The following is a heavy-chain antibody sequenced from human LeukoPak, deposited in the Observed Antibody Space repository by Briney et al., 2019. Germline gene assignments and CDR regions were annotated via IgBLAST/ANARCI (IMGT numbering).Heavy chain of an antibody. CDR3: ATGPQTGRHNWFDP. CDR2: VDPEDGET. V-gene: IGHV1-69-2*01. J-gene: IGHJ5*02. CDR1: GYTFTDYY. Sequence: GASVKVSCKASGYTFTDYYMHWMQQAPGKGLEWMGLVDPEDGETIYAEKFQGRVTITADTSTDTAYMELSSLRSEDTAVYYCATGPQTGRHNWFDPWGQGTLVTVSS. D-gene: IGHD1-1*01.